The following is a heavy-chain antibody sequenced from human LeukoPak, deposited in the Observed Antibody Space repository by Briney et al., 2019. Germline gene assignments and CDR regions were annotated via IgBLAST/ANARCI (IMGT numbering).Heavy chain of an antibody. D-gene: IGHD4-17*01. CDR3: ARVTVKDY. CDR1: GGSFSGYY. CDR2: INHSGST. Sequence: SETLSLTCAVYGGSFSGYYWSWIRQPPGKGLEWIGEINHSGSTNYNPSLKSRVTISVDTSKNQFSLKLSSVTASDTAVYYCARVTVKDYWGQGTLVTVSS. J-gene: IGHJ4*02. V-gene: IGHV4-34*01.